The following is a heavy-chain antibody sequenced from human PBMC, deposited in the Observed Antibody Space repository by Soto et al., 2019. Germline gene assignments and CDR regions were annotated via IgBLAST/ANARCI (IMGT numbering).Heavy chain of an antibody. CDR3: ARDKITGLFDY. CDR2: IYYSGST. D-gene: IGHD2-8*02. J-gene: IGHJ4*02. V-gene: IGHV4-39*07. CDR1: GGSISSSSYY. Sequence: SETLSLTCTVSGGSISSSSYYWGWIRQPPGKGLEWIGSIYYSGSTNYNPSPKSRVTISVDTSKNQFSLKLTSVTAADTAVYYCARDKITGLFDYWGQGTLVTVSS.